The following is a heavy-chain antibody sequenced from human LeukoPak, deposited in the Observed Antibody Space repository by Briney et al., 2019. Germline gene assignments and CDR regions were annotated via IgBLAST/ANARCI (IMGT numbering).Heavy chain of an antibody. Sequence: PGGSLRLSCAASGFTFSDYYMSWIRQAPGKGLEWVSYISSSGSTIYYADSVKGRFNISRDNAKNSLYRQIHSLRAEDTAVYYCARDPILTGYNWFDPWGQGTLVTVSS. J-gene: IGHJ5*02. CDR2: ISSSGSTI. D-gene: IGHD3-9*01. V-gene: IGHV3-11*01. CDR1: GFTFSDYY. CDR3: ARDPILTGYNWFDP.